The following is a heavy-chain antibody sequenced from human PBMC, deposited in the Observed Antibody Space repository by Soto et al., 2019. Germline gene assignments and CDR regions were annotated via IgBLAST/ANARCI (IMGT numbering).Heavy chain of an antibody. Sequence: QVQLVQSGAGVKKPGSSVKVSCKASGGTFSSYAISWVRQAPGQGLEWMGGIIPIFGTANYAQEFQGRVTITADGSTTTVDMELSRRCVEETALYYYARAKYYDSSGYYPLVPVYYFAYWGQGTLVTVSS. D-gene: IGHD3-22*01. V-gene: IGHV1-69*01. CDR2: IIPIFGTA. CDR1: GGTFSSYA. J-gene: IGHJ4*02. CDR3: ARAKYYDSSGYYPLVPVYYFAY.